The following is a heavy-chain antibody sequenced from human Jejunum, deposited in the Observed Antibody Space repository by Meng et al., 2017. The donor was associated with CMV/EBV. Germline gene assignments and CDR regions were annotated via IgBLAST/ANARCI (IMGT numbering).Heavy chain of an antibody. CDR2: IIPILGTP. Sequence: CKASGVTFSSYAISWVRQAPGQGLEWMGGIIPILGTPNYAQRFQGRVTMTTDESTSTAYMELSSLRSDDTAVYYCARGGWELLPFDCWGQGTLVTVSS. V-gene: IGHV1-69*05. CDR1: GVTFSSYA. CDR3: ARGGWELLPFDC. D-gene: IGHD1-26*01. J-gene: IGHJ4*02.